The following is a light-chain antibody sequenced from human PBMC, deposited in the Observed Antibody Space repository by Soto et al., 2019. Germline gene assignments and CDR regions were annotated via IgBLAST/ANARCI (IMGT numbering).Light chain of an antibody. V-gene: IGKV3-20*01. CDR1: QSVSSSY. CDR2: GAS. Sequence: EIVLTQSPGTLSLSPGERATLSCRASQSVSSSYLAWYQQKPGQAPRLLIYGASSRATGIPDRFSGSGSGTDFTLNISRLEPEDVAVYYCQQYGSTPPYTFGQGTKLDIK. CDR3: QQYGSTPPYT. J-gene: IGKJ2*01.